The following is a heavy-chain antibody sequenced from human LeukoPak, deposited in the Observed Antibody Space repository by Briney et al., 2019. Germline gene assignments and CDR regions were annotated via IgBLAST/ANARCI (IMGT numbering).Heavy chain of an antibody. Sequence: GRSLRLSCAASGFTFSSYGMHWVRQAPGKGLEWVAVISYDGSNKYYADSVKGRFTISRDNSKNTLYLQMNSLRGEDTAVYYCAKDPGKFWSGHDYWGQGTLVTVSS. CDR3: AKDPGKFWSGHDY. V-gene: IGHV3-30*18. CDR1: GFTFSSYG. CDR2: ISYDGSNK. D-gene: IGHD3-3*01. J-gene: IGHJ4*02.